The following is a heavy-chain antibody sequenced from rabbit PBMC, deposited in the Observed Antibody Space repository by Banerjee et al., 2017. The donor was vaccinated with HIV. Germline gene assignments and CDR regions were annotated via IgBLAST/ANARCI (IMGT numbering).Heavy chain of an antibody. CDR3: ARDLAGVIGWNFGL. CDR2: IYTGSYGSP. Sequence: QSLEESGGGLVQPEGSLTLTCTASGFDFSSNAMCWVRQAPGKGLEWIGCIYTGSYGSPYYASWAEGRFIISKPSSTTATLQMTSLTAADTATYFCARDLAGVIGWNFGLWGPGTLVPVS. J-gene: IGHJ6*01. CDR1: GFDFSSNA. D-gene: IGHD4-1*01. V-gene: IGHV1S40*01.